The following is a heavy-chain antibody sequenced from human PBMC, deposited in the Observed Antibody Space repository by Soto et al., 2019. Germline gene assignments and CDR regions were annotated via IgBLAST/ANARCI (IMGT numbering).Heavy chain of an antibody. Sequence: GGSLRLSCAASGFTFSSYAMSWVRQAPGKGLEWVSAISGSGGSTYYADSVKGRFTISRDNSKNTLYLQMNSLRAEDTAVYYCAKDHRLLYYDFWSAETALDYWGQGTLVTVSS. CDR2: ISGSGGST. V-gene: IGHV3-23*01. J-gene: IGHJ4*02. CDR3: AKDHRLLYYDFWSAETALDY. CDR1: GFTFSSYA. D-gene: IGHD3-3*01.